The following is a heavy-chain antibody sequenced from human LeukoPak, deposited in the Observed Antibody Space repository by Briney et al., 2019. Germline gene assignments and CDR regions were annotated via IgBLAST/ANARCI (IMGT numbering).Heavy chain of an antibody. CDR1: GFTFSSNY. Sequence: PAGSLRLSCAASGFTFSSNYRSWVRQAPGKGLEWAGVIYSGGRTYYADSVKGRFTISGDNSKSTLYLHMNSLRAEDTAVYYCARDGGSGWYHDYWRQGTLVTDPS. D-gene: IGHD6-19*01. CDR3: ARDGGSGWYHDY. V-gene: IGHV3-53*01. CDR2: IYSGGRT. J-gene: IGHJ4*02.